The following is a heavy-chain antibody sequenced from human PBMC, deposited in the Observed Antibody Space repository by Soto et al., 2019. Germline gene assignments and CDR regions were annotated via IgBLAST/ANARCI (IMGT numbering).Heavy chain of an antibody. D-gene: IGHD3-10*01. CDR3: ARDRRRITMVRGVPYYYYYYGMDV. J-gene: IGHJ6*02. Sequence: GGSLRLSCAASGFTFSSYGMHWVRQAPGKGLEWVAVIWYDGSNKYYADSVKGRFTIYRDNSKNTLYLQMNSLRAEDTAVYYCARDRRRITMVRGVPYYYYYYGMDVWGQGTTVTVSS. CDR2: IWYDGSNK. V-gene: IGHV3-33*01. CDR1: GFTFSSYG.